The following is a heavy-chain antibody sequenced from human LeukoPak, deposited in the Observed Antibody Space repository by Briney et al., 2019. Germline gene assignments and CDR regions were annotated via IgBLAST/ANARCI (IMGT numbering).Heavy chain of an antibody. CDR2: IYSDGTT. CDR3: ATTQGYSYPYY. CDR1: GFTVSSNC. Sequence: PGGSLRLSCTASGFTVSSNCMSWVRQAPGKGLEWVSVIYSDGTTYYADSVKGQFTISRDISKNTLYLQMSNLRAEDTAVYYCATTQGYSYPYYWGQGTLVTVSS. J-gene: IGHJ4*02. D-gene: IGHD5-18*01. V-gene: IGHV3-53*01.